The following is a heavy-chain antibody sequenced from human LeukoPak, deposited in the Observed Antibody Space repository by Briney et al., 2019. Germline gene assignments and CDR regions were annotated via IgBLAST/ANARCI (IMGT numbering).Heavy chain of an antibody. CDR2: ISSRSSTI. J-gene: IGHJ4*02. CDR1: GFTFSSYS. D-gene: IGHD5-24*01. Sequence: GSLRLSCAASGFTFSSYSMNWVRQAPGKGLEWVSYISSRSSTIYYADSAKGRFTISRDNAKNSLFLQMNSLRAEDAAVYYCARDRLPRQMAGFDYWGQGTLVTVSS. CDR3: ARDRLPRQMAGFDY. V-gene: IGHV3-48*01.